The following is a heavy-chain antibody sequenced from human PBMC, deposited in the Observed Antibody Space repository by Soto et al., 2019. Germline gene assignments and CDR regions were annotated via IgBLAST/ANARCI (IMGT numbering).Heavy chain of an antibody. CDR1: GYSFSTSW. V-gene: IGHV5-51*01. CDR3: ATRAEYYDFWSGYYGA. Sequence: LGESLKISCKGSGYSFSTSWIGWVRQMSGKGLEWMGTIYPSDSDTRYSPSFQGQVIISADKSTSTAYLQWRSLKASDTAMYYCATRAEYYDFWSGYYGAWGQGTLVTVSS. J-gene: IGHJ5*02. CDR2: IYPSDSDT. D-gene: IGHD3-3*01.